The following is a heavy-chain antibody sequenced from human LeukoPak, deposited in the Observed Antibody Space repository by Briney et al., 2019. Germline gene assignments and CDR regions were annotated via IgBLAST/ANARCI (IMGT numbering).Heavy chain of an antibody. J-gene: IGHJ4*02. CDR3: AKDSIAVAGLDY. Sequence: GGSLRLSCAASGFTFSRYGMHWVRQAPGKGLEWVAFIRYDGSNKYYADSVKGRFTISRDTSKNTLYLQMNSLRAEDTAVYYCAKDSIAVAGLDYWGQGTLVTVSS. D-gene: IGHD6-19*01. V-gene: IGHV3-30*02. CDR2: IRYDGSNK. CDR1: GFTFSRYG.